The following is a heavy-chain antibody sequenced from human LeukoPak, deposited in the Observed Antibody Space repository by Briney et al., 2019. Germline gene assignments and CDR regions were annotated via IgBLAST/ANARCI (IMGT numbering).Heavy chain of an antibody. V-gene: IGHV3-74*01. D-gene: IGHD5-12*01. CDR3: ARVGQAGYVGYPLDY. Sequence: PGGSLRLSCAASGFTFSSYWMHWVRQAPGKGLVWVPRINSDGSSTSYADSVKGRFTISRDNAKNTLYLQMNSLRAEDTAVFYCARVGQAGYVGYPLDYRGQGTLVTVSS. CDR2: INSDGSST. CDR1: GFTFSSYW. J-gene: IGHJ4*02.